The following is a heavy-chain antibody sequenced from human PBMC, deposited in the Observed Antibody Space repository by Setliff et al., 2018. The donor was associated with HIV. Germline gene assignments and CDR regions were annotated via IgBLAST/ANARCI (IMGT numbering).Heavy chain of an antibody. CDR1: GLTFSNAW. Sequence: GGSLRLSCAASGLTFSNAWMSWVRQAPGKGLEWVGFIRSKAYGGTTEYAASVKGRFTISRDDSKSIAYLQMNSLKTEDTAVYYCTREVVPAAMGYYYYYMDVWGKGTTVTVSS. CDR2: IRSKAYGGTT. J-gene: IGHJ6*03. CDR3: TREVVPAAMGYYYYYMDV. V-gene: IGHV3-49*04. D-gene: IGHD2-2*01.